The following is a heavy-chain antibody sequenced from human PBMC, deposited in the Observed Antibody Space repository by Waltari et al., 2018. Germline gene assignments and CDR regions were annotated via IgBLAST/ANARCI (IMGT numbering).Heavy chain of an antibody. CDR3: AKEVYYGLDV. V-gene: IGHV3-30-3*02. J-gene: IGHJ6*02. CDR1: GFTFSSYA. CDR2: ISYDGSNK. Sequence: QVQLVESGGGVVQPGRSLRLSCAASGFTFSSYAMHWVRQAPGKGLEWVAVISYDGSNKYYADSVKGRFTISRDNSKNTLYLEMNSLRAEDTAVYYCAKEVYYGLDVWGRGTTVTVSS.